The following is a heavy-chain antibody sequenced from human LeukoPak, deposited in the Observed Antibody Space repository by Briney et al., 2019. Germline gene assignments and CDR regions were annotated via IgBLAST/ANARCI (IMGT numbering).Heavy chain of an antibody. D-gene: IGHD3-3*01. Sequence: PGGSLRLSCAASGFSINNHVMHWVRQAPGRGLEWVSSIRGDDSAYYADSVKGRFTISSDKSTLYLQMYSLRADDTALYYCARESLYTDVWSFGPKKKSHYCMDVWGKGTRGTVSS. CDR3: ARESLYTDVWSFGPKKKSHYCMDV. CDR2: IRGDDSA. J-gene: IGHJ6*03. V-gene: IGHV3-23*01. CDR1: GFSINNHV.